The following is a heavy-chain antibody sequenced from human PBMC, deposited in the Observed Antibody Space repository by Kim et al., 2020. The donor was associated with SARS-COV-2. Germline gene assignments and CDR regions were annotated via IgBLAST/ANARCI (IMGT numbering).Heavy chain of an antibody. CDR1: GFPFDEYA. V-gene: IGHV3-20*04. CDR3: ARVIWPDGTSYYYGMDV. D-gene: IGHD2-8*01. Sequence: GGSLRLSCAASGFPFDEYAMNWVRQVPGKGLEWVSGINGSGRDAGYADSVKGRFTISRGNADYMLYLEMTSLRADDTAVYYCARVIWPDGTSYYYGMDVWRQGTTVTVSS. J-gene: IGHJ6*02. CDR2: INGSGRDA.